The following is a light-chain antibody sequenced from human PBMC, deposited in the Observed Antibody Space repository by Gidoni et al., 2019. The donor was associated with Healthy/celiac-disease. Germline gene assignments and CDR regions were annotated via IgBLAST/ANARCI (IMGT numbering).Light chain of an antibody. CDR3: QQSYSTPGGT. CDR1: QSISSY. CDR2: AAS. Sequence: DIQMTQSPSSLSASVGDRVTITCRASQSISSYLNWYQQKPGKAPKLLIYAASSLQSGVPSRFSGSGSGTDFTLTISSLQPEDFATYYCQQSYSTPGGTSGQGTKLEIK. J-gene: IGKJ2*02. V-gene: IGKV1-39*01.